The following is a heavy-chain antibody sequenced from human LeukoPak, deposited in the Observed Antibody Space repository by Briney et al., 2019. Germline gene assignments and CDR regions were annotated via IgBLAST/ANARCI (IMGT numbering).Heavy chain of an antibody. D-gene: IGHD6-6*01. J-gene: IGHJ4*02. V-gene: IGHV3-20*04. CDR2: INWNGGST. CDR1: GFTFDDYG. CDR3: ARDRGAYRSSCFDY. Sequence: GGSLRLSCAASGFTFDDYGMSWVRQAPGKGLEWVSGINWNGGSTGYADSVKGRFTISRDNAKNSLYLQMNSLRAEDTALYYCARDRGAYRSSCFDYWGQGTLVTVSS.